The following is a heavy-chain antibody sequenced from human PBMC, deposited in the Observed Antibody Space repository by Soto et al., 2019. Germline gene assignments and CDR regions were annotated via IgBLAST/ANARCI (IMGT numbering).Heavy chain of an antibody. CDR2: IDSNGGT. Sequence: QVQLQESGPGLVKPSETLSLTCTVSDDSSSNYKWSWIRQPPGRRLEWIGYIDSNGGTSYNPSLQSRGTXXMXPXXKQFFLKLSSVTAADTAVYYCVRQGFGRLHGLVDVWGQGTTVTVSS. V-gene: IGHV4-59*08. D-gene: IGHD3-10*01. CDR3: VRQGFGRLHGLVDV. J-gene: IGHJ6*02. CDR1: DDSSSNYK.